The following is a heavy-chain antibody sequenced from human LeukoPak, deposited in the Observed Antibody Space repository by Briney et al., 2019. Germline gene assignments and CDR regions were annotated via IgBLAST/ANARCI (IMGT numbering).Heavy chain of an antibody. J-gene: IGHJ3*02. CDR3: ARGIDCSTTTCYLTDAFDI. CDR1: GGSISSYY. V-gene: IGHV4-59*01. CDR2: IYYSGST. Sequence: SETLSLTCTVSGGSISSYYWSWIRQPPGKGLEWIGYIYYSGSTNYNPSLKSRVTISVDTSKNQFSLKLSSVTAADTAVYYCARGIDCSTTTCYLTDAFDIWGQGTLVTVSS. D-gene: IGHD2-2*01.